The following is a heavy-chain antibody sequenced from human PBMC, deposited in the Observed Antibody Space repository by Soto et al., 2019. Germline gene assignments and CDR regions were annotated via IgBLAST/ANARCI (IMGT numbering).Heavy chain of an antibody. CDR1: GFRLSSYA. CDR2: MSYDETKK. J-gene: IGHJ4*02. D-gene: IGHD2-15*01. CDR3: AKDRRDGDFMHILVVVF. V-gene: IGHV3-30*18. Sequence: QVHLVESGGGVVQPGGSLRLSCATSGFRLSSYAMHWVRQAPGKGLEWVALMSYDETKKYYADSVKGRFTISRDTSKNTLFLEMNNLRVEDTSVYYCAKDRRDGDFMHILVVVFWGQGDLVTVSS.